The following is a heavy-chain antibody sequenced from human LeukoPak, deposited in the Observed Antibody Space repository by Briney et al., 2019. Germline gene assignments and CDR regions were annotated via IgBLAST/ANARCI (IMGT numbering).Heavy chain of an antibody. CDR2: ITGSGTSI. CDR3: ARGTFYGGNSSFAFDI. Sequence: PGGSLRLSCAASGFTFSDYEMNWVRQAPGKGLEWISYITGSGTSIYYADSVKGRFTISRDNSKNTLYFQMNSLRAEDTAVYYCARGTFYGGNSSFAFDIWGQGTMVTVSS. J-gene: IGHJ3*02. V-gene: IGHV3-48*03. D-gene: IGHD4-23*01. CDR1: GFTFSDYE.